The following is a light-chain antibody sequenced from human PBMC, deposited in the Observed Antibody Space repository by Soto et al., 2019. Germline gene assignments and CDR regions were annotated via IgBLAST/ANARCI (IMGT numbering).Light chain of an antibody. CDR3: QQSYSTPFT. J-gene: IGKJ3*01. CDR2: AAS. V-gene: IGKV1-39*01. Sequence: DIQMTQSPSSLSASVGDRVTITFRASQSISSYLNWYQQKPGKAPKLLIYAASSLQSGVPSRFSDSGSGTDFTLTISSLQPEDFATYYCQQSYSTPFTFGPGTKVDIK. CDR1: QSISSY.